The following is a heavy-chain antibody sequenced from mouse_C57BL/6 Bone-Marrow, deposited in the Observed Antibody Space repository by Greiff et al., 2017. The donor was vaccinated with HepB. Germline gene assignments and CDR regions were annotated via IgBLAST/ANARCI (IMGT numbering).Heavy chain of an antibody. CDR1: GYTFTSYW. V-gene: IGHV1-69*01. CDR2: IDPSDSYT. CDR3: ARHYGSSSYWYFDV. J-gene: IGHJ1*03. Sequence: QVQLQQPGAELVMPGASVKLSCKASGYTFTSYWMHWVKQRPGQGLEWIGEIDPSDSYTNYNQKFKGKSTLTVDKSSSTAYMQLSSLTSEASAVYYCARHYGSSSYWYFDVWGTGTTVTVSS. D-gene: IGHD1-1*01.